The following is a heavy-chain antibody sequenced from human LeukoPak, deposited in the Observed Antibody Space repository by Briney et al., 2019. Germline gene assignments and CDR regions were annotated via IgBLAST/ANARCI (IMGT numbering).Heavy chain of an antibody. V-gene: IGHV4-59*08. CDR1: GGSISDYY. Sequence: PSETLSLTCTVSGGSISDYYWNWIRQPPGRGLEWIGYIYHTGSTSYNPSLESRVTISVDTSKNQFSLRLTSVTAADTAVYYCARRAVAENYFDYWGQGTLVTDSS. CDR3: ARRAVAENYFDY. J-gene: IGHJ4*02. D-gene: IGHD6-19*01. CDR2: IYHTGST.